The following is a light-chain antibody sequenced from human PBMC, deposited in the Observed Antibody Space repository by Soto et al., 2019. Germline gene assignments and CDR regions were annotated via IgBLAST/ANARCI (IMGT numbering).Light chain of an antibody. V-gene: IGLV2-8*01. CDR2: DVN. CDR1: SSDVGGYDF. Sequence: QSALTQPPSASGSPGQSVAISCSGTSSDVGGYDFVSWYQQHPDKAPRLLIYDVNKRPSGVPDRFSGSKSGNTASLTISGLQAEDEADYYCSSHAGSNNPFVFGTGTKVTVL. CDR3: SSHAGSNNPFV. J-gene: IGLJ1*01.